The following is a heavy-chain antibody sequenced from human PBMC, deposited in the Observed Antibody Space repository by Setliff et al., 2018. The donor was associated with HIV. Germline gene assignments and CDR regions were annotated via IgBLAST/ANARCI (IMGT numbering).Heavy chain of an antibody. D-gene: IGHD4-4*01. CDR1: GGDYY. CDR2: INYSGNT. Sequence: PSETLSLTCTVSGGDYYWGWIRQPPGEGLEWIASINYSGNTYYNPSLKSRVTISVDTSKNQFSLRLSSVTAADTAVYYCARQLGVTTVAKRYFDLWGRGTLVTVPQ. CDR3: ARQLGVTTVAKRYFDL. V-gene: IGHV4-39*01. J-gene: IGHJ2*01.